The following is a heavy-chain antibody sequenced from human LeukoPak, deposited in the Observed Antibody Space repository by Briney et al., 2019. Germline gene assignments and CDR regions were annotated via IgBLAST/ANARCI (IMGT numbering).Heavy chain of an antibody. Sequence: GGSLRLSCAASGFTFSSYGMNWVRQAPGKGLEWVSSISSSSSYIYYADSVKGRFTISRDNAKNSLYLQMNSLRAEDTAVYYCAVAARPYYFDYWGQGTLVTVSS. CDR3: AVAARPYYFDY. CDR1: GFTFSSYG. V-gene: IGHV3-21*01. D-gene: IGHD6-6*01. CDR2: ISSSSSYI. J-gene: IGHJ4*02.